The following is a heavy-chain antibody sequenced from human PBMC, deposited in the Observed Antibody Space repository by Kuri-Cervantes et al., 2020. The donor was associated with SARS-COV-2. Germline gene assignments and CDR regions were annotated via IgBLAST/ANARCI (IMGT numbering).Heavy chain of an antibody. CDR2: ISSSSSYI. CDR3: ARDGTELDSYYYYMDV. V-gene: IGHV3-21*01. J-gene: IGHJ6*03. D-gene: IGHD1-1*01. Sequence: GGSLRLSCAASGFTFSSYAMSWVRQAPGKGLEWVSSISSSSSYIYYADSVKGRFTISRDNAKNSLYLQMNSLRAEDTAVYYCARDGTELDSYYYYMDVWGKGTTVTVSS. CDR1: GFTFSSYA.